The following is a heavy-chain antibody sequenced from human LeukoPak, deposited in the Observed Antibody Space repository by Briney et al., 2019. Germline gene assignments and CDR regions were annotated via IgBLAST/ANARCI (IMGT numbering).Heavy chain of an antibody. J-gene: IGHJ4*02. Sequence: GGSLRLSCAASGFIFSTYSMNWVRQAPGKGLEWVSSISSSSSYIYYADSVKGRVTISRDNSKNTLYLQMNSLRDEDTAVYYCAKDPRTGAVTGISYFDYWGQGTLVTVSS. CDR2: ISSSSSYI. V-gene: IGHV3-21*01. CDR1: GFIFSTYS. D-gene: IGHD6-19*01. CDR3: AKDPRTGAVTGISYFDY.